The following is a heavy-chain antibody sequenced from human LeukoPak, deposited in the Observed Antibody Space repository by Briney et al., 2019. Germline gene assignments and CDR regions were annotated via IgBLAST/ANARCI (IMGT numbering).Heavy chain of an antibody. CDR1: GYTFTSYG. Sequence: ASVKVSCKASGYTFTSYGISWVRQAPGQGLEWMGIINPSGGSTSYAQKFQGRVTMTRDMSTSTVYMELSSLRSEDTAVYYCASQWMPTGAFDYWGQGTLVTVSS. J-gene: IGHJ4*02. CDR3: ASQWMPTGAFDY. CDR2: INPSGGST. D-gene: IGHD1-1*01. V-gene: IGHV1-46*01.